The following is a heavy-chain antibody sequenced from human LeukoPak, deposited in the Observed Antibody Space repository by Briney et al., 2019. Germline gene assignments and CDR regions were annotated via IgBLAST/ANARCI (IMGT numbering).Heavy chain of an antibody. CDR1: GGSFSGYY. Sequence: KPSETLSLTCAVYGGSFSGYYWSWIRQPPGKGLEWIGEINHSGSTNYNPSLKSRVTISVDTSKNQFSLKLSSVTAADTAVYYCARLPTTSARLYDYWGQGTLVTVSS. D-gene: IGHD4-4*01. V-gene: IGHV4-34*01. CDR3: ARLPTTSARLYDY. J-gene: IGHJ4*02. CDR2: INHSGST.